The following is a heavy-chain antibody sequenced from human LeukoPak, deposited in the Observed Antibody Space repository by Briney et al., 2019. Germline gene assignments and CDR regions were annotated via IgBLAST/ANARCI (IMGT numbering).Heavy chain of an antibody. Sequence: GSLRLSCAASGFTFSSYNMNWVRQAPGKGLEWVSSISSSSSYIYYADSVKGRFTISRDNAKNSLYLQMNSLRAEDTAVYYCARVHYYDSSGYYAWGQGTLVTVSS. V-gene: IGHV3-21*01. CDR2: ISSSSSYI. CDR1: GFTFSSYN. D-gene: IGHD3-22*01. CDR3: ARVHYYDSSGYYA. J-gene: IGHJ5*02.